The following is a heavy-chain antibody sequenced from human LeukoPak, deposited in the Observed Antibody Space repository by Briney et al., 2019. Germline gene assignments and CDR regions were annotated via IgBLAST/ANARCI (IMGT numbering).Heavy chain of an antibody. V-gene: IGHV3-30*04. CDR2: ISYDGSNK. D-gene: IGHD3-16*02. CDR3: ARGGMITFGGVIAPYYYYGMDV. J-gene: IGHJ6*02. Sequence: PGGSLRLSCAASGFTVSSYAMHWVRQAPGKGLEWVAVISYDGSNKYYADSVKGRFTISRDNSKNTLYLQMNSLRAEDTAVYYCARGGMITFGGVIAPYYYYGMDVWGQGTTVTVSS. CDR1: GFTVSSYA.